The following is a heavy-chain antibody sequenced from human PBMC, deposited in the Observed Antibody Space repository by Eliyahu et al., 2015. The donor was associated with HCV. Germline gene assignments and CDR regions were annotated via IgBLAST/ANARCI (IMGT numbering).Heavy chain of an antibody. D-gene: IGHD3-22*01. CDR2: ISYDGSNK. CDR1: GFTFSSYA. V-gene: IGHV3-30-3*01. J-gene: IGHJ4*02. Sequence: QVQLVESGGGVVQPGRSLRLSCAASGFTFSSYAMHWVRQAPGKGLEWVAVISYDGSNKYYADSVKGRFTISRDNSKNTLYLQMNSLRAEDTAVYYCATASYYYDSSGYWTFDYWGQGTLVTVSS. CDR3: ATASYYYDSSGYWTFDY.